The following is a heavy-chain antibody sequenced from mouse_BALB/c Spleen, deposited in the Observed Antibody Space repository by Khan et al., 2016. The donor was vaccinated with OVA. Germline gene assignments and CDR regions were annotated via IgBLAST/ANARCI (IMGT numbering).Heavy chain of an antibody. CDR1: GFTFTNYG. D-gene: IGHD2-14*01. Sequence: QIQLVQSGPELKKPGETVQISCKASGFTFTNYGMNWVKQAPGKGLKWMGWINTYTGEPTSADDFKGRFAFSLETSASTAYLQINSLKNEDTATYFGARVGYDGTMDYWGQGTSVTVSS. CDR3: ARVGYDGTMDY. J-gene: IGHJ4*01. V-gene: IGHV9-3-1*01. CDR2: INTYTGEP.